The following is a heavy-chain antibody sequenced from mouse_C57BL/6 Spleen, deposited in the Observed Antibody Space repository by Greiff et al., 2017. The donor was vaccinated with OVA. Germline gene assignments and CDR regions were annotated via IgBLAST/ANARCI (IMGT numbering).Heavy chain of an antibody. CDR3: ARDEDGFAWFGY. J-gene: IGHJ3*01. D-gene: IGHD2-3*01. Sequence: DVKLQESGPGLVKPSQSLSLTCSVTGYSITSGYYWNWIRQFPGNKLEWMGYISYDGSNNYNPSLKNRISLTRDTSKNQFFLKLNSVTTEVTATYKCARDEDGFAWFGYWGAGALVTVSA. CDR2: ISYDGSN. V-gene: IGHV3-6*01. CDR1: GYSITSGYY.